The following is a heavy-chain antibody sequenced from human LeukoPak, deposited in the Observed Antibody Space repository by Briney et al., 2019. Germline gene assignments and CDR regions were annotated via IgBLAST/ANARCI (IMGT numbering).Heavy chain of an antibody. J-gene: IGHJ6*03. D-gene: IGHD2-21*02. V-gene: IGHV3-11*04. Sequence: GGSLRLSCAASGFTFSDYYMSWIRQAPGKGLEWVSYISSSGSTIYYADSVKGRFTISRDNAKNSLYLQMNSLRAEDTAVYYCARVGDSNSSYSYMDVWGKGTTVTISS. CDR3: ARVGDSNSSYSYMDV. CDR2: ISSSGSTI. CDR1: GFTFSDYY.